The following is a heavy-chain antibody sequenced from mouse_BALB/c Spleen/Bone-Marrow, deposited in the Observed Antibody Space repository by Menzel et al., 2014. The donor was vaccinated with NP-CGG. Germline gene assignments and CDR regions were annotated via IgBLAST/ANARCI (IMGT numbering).Heavy chain of an antibody. CDR3: TRSLIYYGYGPSYFDV. V-gene: IGHV1S81*02. CDR2: INPSNGGT. J-gene: IGHJ1*01. Sequence: QVQLQQSGAELVKPGASVKLSCKPSGYTFTNYYMYWVKQRPGQGLEWIGGINPSNGGTNFDEKFKSKATLTVDKSSITAYMQLSSLTSEDSAVYYCTRSLIYYGYGPSYFDVWGAGTTVTVSS. D-gene: IGHD2-2*01. CDR1: GYTFTNYY.